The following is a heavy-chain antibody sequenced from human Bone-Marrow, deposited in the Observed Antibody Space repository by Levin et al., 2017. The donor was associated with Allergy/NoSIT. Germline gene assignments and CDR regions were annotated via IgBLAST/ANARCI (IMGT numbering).Heavy chain of an antibody. J-gene: IGHJ6*02. CDR3: ARDADDCSGGRCYSLGWGPKKSTETKYAMDV. V-gene: IGHV3-11*01. CDR2: IATGDSST. D-gene: IGHD2-15*01. Sequence: GGSLRLSCVASGFTFSEYYMSWIRQAPGKGLEWISYIATGDSSTYYADSVQGRFIISRDNAKNSLSLQMNSLTADDTAVYYCARDADDCSGGRCYSLGWGPKKSTETKYAMDVWGQGTTVIVSS. CDR1: GFTFSEYY.